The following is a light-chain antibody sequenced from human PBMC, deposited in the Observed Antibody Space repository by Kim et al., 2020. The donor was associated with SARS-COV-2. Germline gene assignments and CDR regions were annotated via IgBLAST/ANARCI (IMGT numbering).Light chain of an antibody. V-gene: IGKV1-27*01. CDR3: QKCDSAPPT. Sequence: ASGGDRVAISCRASPDIGIDLAGYQQKPGRVPSLLISETSTLHSGVPSRFSGSASGTDFTLTISSLQPEDVATYYCQKCDSAPPTFGGGTKVDIK. CDR1: PDIGID. CDR2: ETS. J-gene: IGKJ4*01.